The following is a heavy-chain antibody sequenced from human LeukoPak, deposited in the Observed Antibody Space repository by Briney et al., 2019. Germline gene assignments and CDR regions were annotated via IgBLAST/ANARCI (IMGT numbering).Heavy chain of an antibody. D-gene: IGHD3-22*01. CDR2: ISSGSTYT. Sequence: PGGSLRLSCEVSGFTFSDHYMSWIRQAPGKRLEWVSYISSGSTYTNYADSVKGRVTISRDNAKKSLYLQMNSLRAEDSAIYYCARGFYDGSGRSHFDYWGQGTLVTVSS. CDR3: ARGFYDGSGRSHFDY. V-gene: IGHV3-11*06. J-gene: IGHJ4*02. CDR1: GFTFSDHY.